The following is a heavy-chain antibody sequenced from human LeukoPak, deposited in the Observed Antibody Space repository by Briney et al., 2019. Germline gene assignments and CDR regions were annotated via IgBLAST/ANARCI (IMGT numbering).Heavy chain of an antibody. CDR1: GFTFSSYG. D-gene: IGHD3-22*01. V-gene: IGHV3-30*18. CDR3: AKLVDSSGYYSYDAFDI. Sequence: GRSLRLSCAASGFTFSSYGMHWVRQAPGKGLEWVAVISYDGSNKYYADSVKGRFTISRDNSKNTLYLQMNSLRAEDTAVYYCAKLVDSSGYYSYDAFDIWGQGTMVTVSS. J-gene: IGHJ3*02. CDR2: ISYDGSNK.